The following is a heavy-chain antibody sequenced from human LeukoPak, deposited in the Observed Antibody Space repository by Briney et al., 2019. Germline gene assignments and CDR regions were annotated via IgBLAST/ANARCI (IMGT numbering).Heavy chain of an antibody. CDR3: ARAQVGYNWFDP. J-gene: IGHJ5*02. V-gene: IGHV3-48*03. CDR1: GFTFSSYE. D-gene: IGHD1-26*01. Sequence: GSLRLSCAASGFTFSSYEMNWVRQAPGKGLEWVSYISSSGSTIYYADSVKGRFTISRDNAKNSLYLQMNSLRAEDTAVYYCARAQVGYNWFDPWGPGTLVTVSS. CDR2: ISSSGSTI.